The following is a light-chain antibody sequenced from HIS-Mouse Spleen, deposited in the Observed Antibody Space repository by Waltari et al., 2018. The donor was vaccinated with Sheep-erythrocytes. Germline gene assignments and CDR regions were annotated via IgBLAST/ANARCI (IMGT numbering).Light chain of an antibody. V-gene: IGKV4-1*01. J-gene: IGKJ4*01. CDR2: XXS. Sequence: DXVMTQSXDSXXXXXXXRAXIXXXSXQSFLYSSNNKNYLAWYQQKPGQPPKLLIYXXSTRESGVPDRFSGSGSGTDFTLTISSLQAEDVAVYYCXQYYSTLTFGGGTKVEIK. CDR3: XQYYSTLT. CDR1: QSFLYSSNNKNY.